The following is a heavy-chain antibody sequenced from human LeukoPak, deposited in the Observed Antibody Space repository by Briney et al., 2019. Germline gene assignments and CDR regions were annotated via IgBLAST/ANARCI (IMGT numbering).Heavy chain of an antibody. D-gene: IGHD6-13*01. CDR3: ARSYSGSGAGFVH. Sequence: GGSLKISCKGSGYSFTSYWIGWVRQMPGKGLEWMGIIYPGDSGTRYSPSFQGHVTISADKSISTAYLQWSSLKASDTAMYYCARSYSGSGAGFVHWGQGTLVTVSS. CDR1: GYSFTSYW. J-gene: IGHJ5*02. V-gene: IGHV5-51*01. CDR2: IYPGDSGT.